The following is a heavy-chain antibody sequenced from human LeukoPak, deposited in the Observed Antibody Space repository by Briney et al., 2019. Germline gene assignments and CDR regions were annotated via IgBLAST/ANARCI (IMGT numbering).Heavy chain of an antibody. CDR2: INYTGST. J-gene: IGHJ4*02. Sequence: SETLSLTCAVYGGTFSGYYWNWIRQPPGKGLEWIGEINYTGSTNYNPSLKSRVTISVDTSKNQFSLKLSSVTAADTAVYYCARGETDFDYWGQGTLVTVSS. CDR3: ARGETDFDY. V-gene: IGHV4-34*09. D-gene: IGHD1-26*01. CDR1: GGTFSGYY.